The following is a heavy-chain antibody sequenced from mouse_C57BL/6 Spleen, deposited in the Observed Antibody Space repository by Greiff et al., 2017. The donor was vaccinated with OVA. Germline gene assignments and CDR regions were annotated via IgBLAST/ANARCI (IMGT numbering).Heavy chain of an antibody. J-gene: IGHJ2*01. CDR2: IYPGDGDT. V-gene: IGHV1-82*01. Sequence: QVQLKQSGPELVKPGASVKISCKASGYAFSSSWMNWVKQRPGKGLEWIGRIYPGDGDTNYNGKFKGKATLTADKSSSTAYMQLSSLTSEDSAVYFCARDGSSYVLFDYWGQGTTLTVSS. CDR3: ARDGSSYVLFDY. CDR1: GYAFSSSW. D-gene: IGHD1-1*01.